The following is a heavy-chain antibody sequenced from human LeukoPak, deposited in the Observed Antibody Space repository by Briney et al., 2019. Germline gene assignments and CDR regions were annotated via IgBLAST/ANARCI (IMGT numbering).Heavy chain of an antibody. CDR3: ARCHAGQLYCDY. CDR1: GFTFSSYA. J-gene: IGHJ4*02. CDR2: ISSSGSTI. Sequence: PGGSLRLSCAASGFTFSSYAMSWIRQAPGKGLEWVSYISSSGSTIYYADSVKGRFTISRDNAKNSLYLQMNSLRAEDTAVYYCARCHAGQLYCDYWGQGTLVTVSS. D-gene: IGHD6-13*01. V-gene: IGHV3-11*04.